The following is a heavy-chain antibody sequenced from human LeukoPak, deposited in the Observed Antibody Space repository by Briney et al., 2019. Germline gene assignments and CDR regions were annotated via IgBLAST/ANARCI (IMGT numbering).Heavy chain of an antibody. CDR1: GYSFTSYW. V-gene: IGHV5-51*03. Sequence: GESLKISCKGSGYSFTSYWIGWVRQMPGNGLEWMGIIYPGDSDTRYSPSFQGQVTISADKSISTASLQRSSLKASDTAMYYCARNPIDCSRTSFPLPEDWFDPWGQGTLVTVSS. D-gene: IGHD2-2*01. CDR2: IYPGDSDT. CDR3: ARNPIDCSRTSFPLPEDWFDP. J-gene: IGHJ5*02.